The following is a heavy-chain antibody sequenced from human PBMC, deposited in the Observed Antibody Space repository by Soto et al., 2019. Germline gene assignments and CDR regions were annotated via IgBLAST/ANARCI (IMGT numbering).Heavy chain of an antibody. CDR2: ISGSGGST. J-gene: IGHJ2*01. Sequence: EVQLLESGGGLVQPGGSLRLSCAASGFTFSSYAMSWVRQAPGKGLEWVSAISGSGGSTYYADSVKGRFTISRDNSKNTLYLQMNSLRAEDTAVYYCWLTDSVVVPAAPDYWYFDLWGRGTLVTVSS. V-gene: IGHV3-23*01. D-gene: IGHD2-2*01. CDR3: WLTDSVVVPAAPDYWYFDL. CDR1: GFTFSSYA.